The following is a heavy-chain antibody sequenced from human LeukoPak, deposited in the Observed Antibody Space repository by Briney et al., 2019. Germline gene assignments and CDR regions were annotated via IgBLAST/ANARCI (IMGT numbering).Heavy chain of an antibody. V-gene: IGHV3-48*01. CDR2: ISSDSRNI. Sequence: GGSLRLSCVASGFTFRTYRMHWVRQAPGKGLEWVSYISSDSRNIYYADSVKGRFTISRDNTKNSLFLHMNSLRSEDTAVYYCARAFYSSSWAPLDFWGQGTLLTVSS. CDR3: ARAFYSSSWAPLDF. D-gene: IGHD6-13*01. J-gene: IGHJ4*02. CDR1: GFTFRTYR.